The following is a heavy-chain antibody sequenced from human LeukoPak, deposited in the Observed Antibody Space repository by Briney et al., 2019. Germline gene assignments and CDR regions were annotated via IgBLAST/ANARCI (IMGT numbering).Heavy chain of an antibody. V-gene: IGHV4-31*03. CDR3: ARAAGTYYDFWSGYYVSESFDI. Sequence: SETLSLTCTVSGGSISSGGYYWSWIRQHPGKGLEWIGYIYYSGSTYYNPSLKGRVTISVDTSKNQFSLKLSSVTAADTAVYYCARAAGTYYDFWSGYYVSESFDIWGQGTMVTVSS. D-gene: IGHD3-3*01. J-gene: IGHJ3*02. CDR2: IYYSGST. CDR1: GGSISSGGYY.